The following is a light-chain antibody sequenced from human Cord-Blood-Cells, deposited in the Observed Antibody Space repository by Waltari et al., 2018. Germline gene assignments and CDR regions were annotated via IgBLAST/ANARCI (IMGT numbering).Light chain of an antibody. V-gene: IGLV1-40*01. CDR3: QSYDSSLSGYWV. J-gene: IGLJ3*02. CDR1: SPNSGAGYD. CDR2: GNS. Sequence: QSVLTQPPSVSWAPGQRVTISCPGSSPNSGAGYDVHWYQTLPGTAPKLLIYGNSNRPSGVPDRFSGSKSGTSASLAITGLQAEDEADYYCQSYDSSLSGYWVFGGGTKLTVL.